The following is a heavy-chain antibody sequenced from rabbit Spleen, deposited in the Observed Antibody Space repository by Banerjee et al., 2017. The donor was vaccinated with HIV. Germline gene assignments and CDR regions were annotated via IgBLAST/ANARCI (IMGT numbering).Heavy chain of an antibody. V-gene: IGHV1S40*01. J-gene: IGHJ4*01. D-gene: IGHD6-1*01. CDR2: IDTSSGDT. CDR3: ARGEHFSVGFSAFAIYLDL. Sequence: QSLEESGGDLVKPGASLTLTCKASGFDFTSTYYMCWVRQAPGKGLELIACIDTSSGDTYYATWAKGRFTISKTSSTTVTLQMTSLTAADTATYFCARGEHFSVGFSAFAIYLDLWGPGTLVT. CDR1: GFDFTSTYY.